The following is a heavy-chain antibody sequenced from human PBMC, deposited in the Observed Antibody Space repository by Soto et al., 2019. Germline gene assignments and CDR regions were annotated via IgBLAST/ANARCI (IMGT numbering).Heavy chain of an antibody. CDR2: IYYSGST. CDR3: ASIAAAGWNVFDY. Sequence: TLSLTCTVSGGSITSGGYCWTWIRQHPVKGLEWMGHIYYSGSTSYNPSLKSRVTISIDTSKNQFSLKLTSVTAADPAVYYCASIAAAGWNVFDYWGQGTLVTVSS. J-gene: IGHJ4*02. D-gene: IGHD6-13*01. V-gene: IGHV4-31*03. CDR1: GGSITSGGYC.